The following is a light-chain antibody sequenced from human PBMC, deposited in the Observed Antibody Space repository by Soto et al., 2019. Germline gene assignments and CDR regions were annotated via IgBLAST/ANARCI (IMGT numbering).Light chain of an antibody. CDR1: IGSIASNY. Sequence: FMLTQPHSVSESPGKTVTISCTRSIGSIASNYVQWYQQRPGSAPTTVIYEDNQRPSGVPDRFSGSIDSSSNSASLTISGLKTEDEADYYCQSYDSSNRVFGGGTKLTVL. V-gene: IGLV6-57*03. CDR3: QSYDSSNRV. J-gene: IGLJ3*02. CDR2: EDN.